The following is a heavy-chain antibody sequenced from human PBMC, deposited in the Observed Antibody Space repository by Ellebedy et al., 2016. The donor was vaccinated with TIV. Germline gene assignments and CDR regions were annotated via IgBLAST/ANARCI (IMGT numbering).Heavy chain of an antibody. CDR3: ARMGRSIAARLSDY. CDR2: IDPSDSYT. CDR1: GYSFTSYW. D-gene: IGHD6-6*01. J-gene: IGHJ4*02. Sequence: GESLKISXKGSGYSFTSYWISWVRQMPGKGLEWMGRIDPSDSYTNYSPSFQGHVTISADKSISTAYLQWSSLKASDTAMYYCARMGRSIAARLSDYWGQGTLVTVSS. V-gene: IGHV5-10-1*01.